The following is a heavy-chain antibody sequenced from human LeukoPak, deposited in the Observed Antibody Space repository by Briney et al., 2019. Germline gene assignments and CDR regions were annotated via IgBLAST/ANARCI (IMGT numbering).Heavy chain of an antibody. V-gene: IGHV4-59*01. J-gene: IGHJ4*02. Sequence: SETLSLTCTASGVSISSYYWSWIRQPPGKGLEWVGYINYSGSTNYNPSLKSRVTISVDTSKNQFSLKLRSVTAADTAVYYCARSELRPNRSLDYWGQGTLVTVSS. CDR1: GVSISSYY. CDR3: ARSELRPNRSLDY. CDR2: INYSGST. D-gene: IGHD1-14*01.